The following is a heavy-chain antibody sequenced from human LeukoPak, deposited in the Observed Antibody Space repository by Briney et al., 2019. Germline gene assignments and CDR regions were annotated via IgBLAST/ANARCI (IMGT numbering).Heavy chain of an antibody. CDR3: AREMALDAFDI. Sequence: GGSLRLSCAASGFTFSSNWMSWVRQAPGKGLEWVAVISYAGSNKYYADSVKGRFTISRDNSKTTLYLQMNSLRAEDTAVYYCAREMALDAFDIWGQGTMVTVSS. V-gene: IGHV3-30-3*01. D-gene: IGHD5-24*01. CDR1: GFTFSSNW. CDR2: ISYAGSNK. J-gene: IGHJ3*02.